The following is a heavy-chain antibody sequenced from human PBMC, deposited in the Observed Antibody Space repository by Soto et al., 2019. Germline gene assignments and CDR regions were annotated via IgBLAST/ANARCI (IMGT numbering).Heavy chain of an antibody. Sequence: TSETLSLTCAASGGSISSSNWWSWVRQPPGKGLEWIGEIYHSGSTNYNPSLKSRVTISVDKSKNQFSLKLSSVTAADTAVYYCARDHHGDYYYYGMDVWGQGTTVTVSS. CDR1: GGSISSSNW. J-gene: IGHJ6*02. V-gene: IGHV4-4*02. CDR2: IYHSGST. D-gene: IGHD4-17*01. CDR3: ARDHHGDYYYYGMDV.